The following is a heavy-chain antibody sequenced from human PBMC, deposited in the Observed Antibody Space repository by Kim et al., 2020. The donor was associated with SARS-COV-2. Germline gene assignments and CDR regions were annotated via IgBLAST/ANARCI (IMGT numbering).Heavy chain of an antibody. CDR3: ARRIAAAGYYYGMDV. Sequence: GESLKISCKGSGYRFTSYWIGWVRQMPGKGLEWMGIIYPGDSDTRYSPSFQGQVTISADKSISTAYLQWSSLKASDTAMYYCARRIAAAGYYYGMDVWGQGTTVTVSS. CDR1: GYRFTSYW. D-gene: IGHD6-13*01. V-gene: IGHV5-51*01. J-gene: IGHJ6*02. CDR2: IYPGDSDT.